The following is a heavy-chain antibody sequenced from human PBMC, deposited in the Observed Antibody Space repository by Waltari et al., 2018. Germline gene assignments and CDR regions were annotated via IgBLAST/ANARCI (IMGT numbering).Heavy chain of an antibody. J-gene: IGHJ4*02. V-gene: IGHV4-34*02. D-gene: IGHD3-10*01. CDR2: INYSGTT. Sequence: QVQLQQWGAGLLKPSETLSLTCAIYSQSLNAYFWTWIRQSPGGGREWIGDINYSGTTNYNPALKGRVTMSVDVSKNQFSLKLTSVTAADTAMYYCARTYLYYGSGRSELDYWGRGTLVTVSS. CDR1: SQSLNAYF. CDR3: ARTYLYYGSGRSELDY.